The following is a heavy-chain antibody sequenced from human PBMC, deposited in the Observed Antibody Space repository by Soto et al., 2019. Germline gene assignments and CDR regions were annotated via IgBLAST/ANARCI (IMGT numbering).Heavy chain of an antibody. CDR3: ARVWPGLRGVFDF. V-gene: IGHV3-11*01. CDR2: ISSSGSTI. CDR1: GFTFSDYY. Sequence: QVQLVESGGGLVKPGGSLRLSCAASGFTFSDYYMSWIRQAPGKGLEWVSYISSSGSTIYYADSVKGRFPIARDNAKISLYMQRNSLRAEDAAVYYCARVWPGLRGVFDFWGHGTLVTVSS. J-gene: IGHJ4*01. D-gene: IGHD2-21*01.